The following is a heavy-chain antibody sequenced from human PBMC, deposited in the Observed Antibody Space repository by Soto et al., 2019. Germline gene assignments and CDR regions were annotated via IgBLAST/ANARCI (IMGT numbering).Heavy chain of an antibody. D-gene: IGHD3-10*01. CDR2: IDPNSGGT. CDR1: GYTFIGYY. V-gene: IGHV1-2*04. CDR3: ARVGGGLASLGYYGMDV. J-gene: IGHJ6*02. Sequence: KVSCKASGYTFIGYYIHWVRQAPGQGLEWMGWIDPNSGGTNYAQRFQGWVTMTRDRSISTAYMELSRLKSDDTAVYYCARVGGGLASLGYYGMDVWGQGTTVTVSS.